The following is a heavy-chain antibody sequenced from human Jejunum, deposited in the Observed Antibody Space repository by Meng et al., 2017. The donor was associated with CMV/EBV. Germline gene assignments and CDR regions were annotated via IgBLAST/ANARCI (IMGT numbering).Heavy chain of an antibody. CDR1: GFTFSKYA. V-gene: IGHV3-23*01. Sequence: RVSCVVSGFTFSKYAMNWVRQAPGKGLEWVSGISASGDSTYYADSLKGRFAISRDNSKNALYLQMNSLRAEDTAVYYCATPRPHIDFWGQGTLVTVSS. CDR3: ATPRPHIDF. J-gene: IGHJ4*02. CDR2: ISASGDST.